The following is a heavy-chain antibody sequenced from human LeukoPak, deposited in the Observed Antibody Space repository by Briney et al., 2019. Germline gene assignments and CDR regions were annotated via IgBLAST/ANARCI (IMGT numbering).Heavy chain of an antibody. CDR2: IYYSGST. CDR1: GGSISSSSYY. J-gene: IGHJ1*01. V-gene: IGHV4-39*01. CDR3: ARHEGIAVDGRQRQTASAGEYFQH. Sequence: SETLSLTCTVSGGSISSSSYYWGWIRQPPGKGLEWIGSIYYSGSTYYNPSLKSRVTISVDTSKNQFSLKLSSVTAADTAVYYCARHEGIAVDGRQRQTASAGEYFQHWGQGTLVTVSS. D-gene: IGHD6-19*01.